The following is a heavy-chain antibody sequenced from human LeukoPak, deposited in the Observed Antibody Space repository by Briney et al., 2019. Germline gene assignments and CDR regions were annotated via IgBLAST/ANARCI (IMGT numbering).Heavy chain of an antibody. D-gene: IGHD6-19*01. CDR3: ARAGSSGWYGFGYYYYYYMDV. J-gene: IGHJ6*03. Sequence: ASVKVSCKASGYTFTGCYMHWVRQAPGQGLEWMGRINPNSGGTNYAQKFQGRVTMTRDTSISTAYMELSRLRSDDTAVYYCARAGSSGWYGFGYYYYYYMDVWGKGTTVTVSS. CDR1: GYTFTGCY. CDR2: INPNSGGT. V-gene: IGHV1-2*06.